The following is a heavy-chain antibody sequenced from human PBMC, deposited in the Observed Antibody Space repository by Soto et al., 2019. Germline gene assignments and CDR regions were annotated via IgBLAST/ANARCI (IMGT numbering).Heavy chain of an antibody. CDR2: INPKSGGT. CDR1: GYSFTDYH. D-gene: IGHD2-8*01. CDR3: ARGHSTDCSNGVCSFFYNHEMDV. V-gene: IGHV1-2*04. J-gene: IGHJ6*04. Sequence: QVQLVQSGAEVKKPGASVRVSCKASGYSFTDYHIHWVRQAPGQGLEWLGRINPKSGGTSTAQKFQGWVTMTRDRSISTVYKELNRMRSDDTAVYFCARGHSTDCSNGVCSFFYNHEMDVWGKGTTVTVSS.